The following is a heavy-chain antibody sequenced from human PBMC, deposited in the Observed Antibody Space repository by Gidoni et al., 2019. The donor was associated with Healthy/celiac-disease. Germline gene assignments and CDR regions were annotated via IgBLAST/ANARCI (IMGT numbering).Heavy chain of an antibody. J-gene: IGHJ3*02. CDR3: ARGPQEGQQLVSRFSSLAFDI. Sequence: QVQLQQWGAGLLKPSETLSLTCAVYGGSFSGYYWSWIRQPPGKGLEWIGEINHSGSTNYNPSLKSRVTISVDTSKNQFSLKLSSVTAADTAVYYCARGPQEGQQLVSRFSSLAFDIWGQGTMVTVSS. CDR1: GGSFSGYY. V-gene: IGHV4-34*01. CDR2: INHSGST. D-gene: IGHD6-13*01.